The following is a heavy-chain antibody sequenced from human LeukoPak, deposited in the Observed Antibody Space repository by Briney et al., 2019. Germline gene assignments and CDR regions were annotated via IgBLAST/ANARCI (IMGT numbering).Heavy chain of an antibody. V-gene: IGHV3-23*01. Sequence: GGSLGLSCAASGFTFSSFAMSWVRQAPGKGLEWVSTISGSGGSTNYADSVKGRFTFSRDNSQNTLYLQMNSLRAEDTAVYYCAKPYKSGWYQCFDYWGQGTRVTVSS. CDR1: GFTFSSFA. J-gene: IGHJ4*02. CDR2: ISGSGGST. D-gene: IGHD6-19*01. CDR3: AKPYKSGWYQCFDY.